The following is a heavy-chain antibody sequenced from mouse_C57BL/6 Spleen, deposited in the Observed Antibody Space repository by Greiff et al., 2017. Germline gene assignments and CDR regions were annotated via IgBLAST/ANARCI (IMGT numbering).Heavy chain of an antibody. J-gene: IGHJ2*01. CDR1: GYTFTSYW. CDR2: IDPSASYT. Sequence: VQLQQPGAELVMPGASVKLSCKASGYTFTSYWMHWVKQRPGQGLELIGVIDPSASYTNYNQKFKGKSTLTVDKSPSTAYMQLSSLTSEDSAVYYCARSTGTDYFDYWGQGTTLTVSS. CDR3: ARSTGTDYFDY. D-gene: IGHD4-1*01. V-gene: IGHV1-69*01.